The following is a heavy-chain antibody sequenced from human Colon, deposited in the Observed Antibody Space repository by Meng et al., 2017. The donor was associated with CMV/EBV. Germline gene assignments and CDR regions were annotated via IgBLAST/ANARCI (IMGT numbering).Heavy chain of an antibody. D-gene: IGHD4-11*01. J-gene: IGHJ5*02. CDR1: GFTFSNYW. CDR3: VRGSNSSFDP. V-gene: IGHV3-30*03. CDR2: VSHDGKNK. Sequence: GESLKISCAASGFTFSNYWMTWLRQAPGKGLEWVAIVSHDGKNKNYAESVKGRFTISRDNSQNTVNLHMNSLRGDDTALYYCVRGSNSSFDPWGQGTLVTVSS.